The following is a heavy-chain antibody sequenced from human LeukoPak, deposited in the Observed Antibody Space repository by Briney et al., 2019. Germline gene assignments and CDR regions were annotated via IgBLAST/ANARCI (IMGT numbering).Heavy chain of an antibody. CDR3: ASQGGLLWFGELSGGMDV. D-gene: IGHD3-10*01. V-gene: IGHV3-30-3*01. CDR1: GFTFSSYA. CDR2: ISYDGSNK. Sequence: GGSLRLSCAATGFTFSSYAMNWVRQAPGKGLEWVAFISYDGSNKYYADSVKGRFTISRDNSKNTLYLQMNSLRAEDTAVYYCASQGGLLWFGELSGGMDVWGQGTTVTVSS. J-gene: IGHJ6*02.